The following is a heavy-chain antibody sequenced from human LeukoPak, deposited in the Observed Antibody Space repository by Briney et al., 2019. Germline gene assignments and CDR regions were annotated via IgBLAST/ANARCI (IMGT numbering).Heavy chain of an antibody. CDR1: GSRFTSYW. V-gene: IGHV5-51*01. Sequence: GEALKISFKGSGSRFTSYWIGWVRQMPGKGREWMGIIYPGDSDTRYSPSFKGQVTISADKSIKNAYLQWKSLKASDTAMYYCARRARITIFGVSNDAFDIWGQGTMVTVSS. J-gene: IGHJ3*02. D-gene: IGHD3-3*01. CDR3: ARRARITIFGVSNDAFDI. CDR2: IYPGDSDT.